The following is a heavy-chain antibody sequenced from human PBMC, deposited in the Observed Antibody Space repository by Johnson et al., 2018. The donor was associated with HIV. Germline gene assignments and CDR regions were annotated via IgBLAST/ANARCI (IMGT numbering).Heavy chain of an antibody. V-gene: IGHV3-74*02. Sequence: MLLVESGGGLVQPGGSLRLSCAASGFTFSSYWMHWVRQAPGKGLVWVSRINSDGSSTSYADSVKGRFTISRDNAKNTLYLQMNSLRVEDTALYYCARATGIAVAGGSFDVWGRGTMVTVSS. J-gene: IGHJ3*01. D-gene: IGHD6-19*01. CDR1: GFTFSSYW. CDR2: INSDGSST. CDR3: ARATGIAVAGGSFDV.